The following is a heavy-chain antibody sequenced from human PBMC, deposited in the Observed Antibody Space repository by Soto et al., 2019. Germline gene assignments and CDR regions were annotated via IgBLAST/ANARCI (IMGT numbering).Heavy chain of an antibody. CDR1: GLTFSSYA. CDR2: ISYDGSNK. V-gene: IGHV3-30-3*01. D-gene: IGHD5-18*01. J-gene: IGHJ6*02. CDR3: ARDLRWDTAMVVSFYYYYYGMDV. Sequence: PGGSLRLSCAASGLTFSSYAMRWVRQAPGKGLEWVAVISYDGSNKYYADSVKGRFTISRDNSKNTLYLQMNSLRAEDTAVYYCARDLRWDTAMVVSFYYYYYGMDVWGQGTTVTVSS.